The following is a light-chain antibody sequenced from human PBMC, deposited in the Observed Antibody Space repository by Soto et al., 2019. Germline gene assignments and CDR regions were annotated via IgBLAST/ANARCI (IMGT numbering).Light chain of an antibody. CDR3: QQYDNSSP. Sequence: EMVWTQSPGTLSSPPGETATLSCRASQSGSSNNLAWYHQKPGQTARLLIYGASSRATGIPDRFSGSGSGTDFTLTISRLEPEDLAVYYCQQYDNSSPVGQGTRLEI. CDR2: GAS. V-gene: IGKV3-20*01. J-gene: IGKJ5*01. CDR1: QSGSSNN.